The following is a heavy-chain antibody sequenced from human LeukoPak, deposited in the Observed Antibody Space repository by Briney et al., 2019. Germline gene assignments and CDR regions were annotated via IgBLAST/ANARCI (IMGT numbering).Heavy chain of an antibody. D-gene: IGHD3-10*01. J-gene: IGHJ6*03. CDR2: INSDGSST. CDR3: ARDLVSGSVLGYYMDV. CDR1: GFTFSSYW. V-gene: IGHV3-74*01. Sequence: PGGSLRPSCAASGFTFSSYWMHWVRQAPGKGLVWVSRINSDGSSTSYADSVKGRFTISRDNAKNTLYLQMNSLRAEDTAVYYCARDLVSGSVLGYYMDVWGKGTTVTVSS.